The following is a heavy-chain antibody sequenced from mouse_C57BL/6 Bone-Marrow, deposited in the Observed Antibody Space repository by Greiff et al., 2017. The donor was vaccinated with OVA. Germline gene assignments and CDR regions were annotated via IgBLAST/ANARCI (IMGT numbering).Heavy chain of an antibody. J-gene: IGHJ4*01. CDR3: ARQRDYDYGYAMDY. D-gene: IGHD2-4*01. CDR1: GFTFSDYG. CDR2: ISNLAYSI. V-gene: IGHV5-15*01. Sequence: EVQRVESGGGLVQPGGSLKLSCAASGFTFSDYGMAWVRQAPRKGPEWVAFISNLAYSIYYADTVTGRFTVSRENAKNTLYLEMSSLRSEDTAMYYCARQRDYDYGYAMDYWGQGTSVTVSS.